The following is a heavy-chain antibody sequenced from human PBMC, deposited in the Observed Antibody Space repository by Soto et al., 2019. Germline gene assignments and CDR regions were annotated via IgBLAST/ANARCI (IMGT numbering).Heavy chain of an antibody. D-gene: IGHD3-3*01. Sequence: QVQLVQSGAEVKRPGASVKVSSKVAGYTLAELSMHWVRQAPGEGLEWMGGFDPEDGETIYAQKFQGRVTMTEDTSTDTAYMELSSLRSEDTAVYYCATEPDLRFLEWLPRGTWGQGTLVTVSS. V-gene: IGHV1-24*01. J-gene: IGHJ5*02. CDR2: FDPEDGET. CDR3: ATEPDLRFLEWLPRGT. CDR1: GYTLAELS.